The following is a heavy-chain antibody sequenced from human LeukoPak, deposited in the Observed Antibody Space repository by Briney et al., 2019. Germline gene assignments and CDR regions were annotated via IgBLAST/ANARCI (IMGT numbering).Heavy chain of an antibody. V-gene: IGHV3-30*18. CDR2: ISYDGSNK. CDR1: GFTFSSYG. J-gene: IGHJ6*02. CDR3: AKDVYSSGWPPGGYGMDV. Sequence: PGGSLRLSCAASGFTFSSYGMHWVRQAPGKGLEWVAVISYDGSNKYYADSVKGRFTISRDNSKNTLYLQMNSLRAEDTAVYYCAKDVYSSGWPPGGYGMDVWGQGTTVTVSS. D-gene: IGHD6-19*01.